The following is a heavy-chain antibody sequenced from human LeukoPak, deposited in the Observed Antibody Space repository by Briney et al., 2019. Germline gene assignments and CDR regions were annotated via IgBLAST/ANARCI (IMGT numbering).Heavy chain of an antibody. CDR2: ISGSGGST. CDR1: GFTFSSYA. J-gene: IGHJ3*02. D-gene: IGHD6-13*01. Sequence: GGSLRLSCAASGFTFSSYAMSWVRQAPGKGLEWVSAISGSGGSTYYADSVKGRFTISRDNSKNTLYLQINSLRAEDTAVYYCAKDRGGYSSSWYGAFDIWGQGTMVTVSS. CDR3: AKDRGGYSSSWYGAFDI. V-gene: IGHV3-23*01.